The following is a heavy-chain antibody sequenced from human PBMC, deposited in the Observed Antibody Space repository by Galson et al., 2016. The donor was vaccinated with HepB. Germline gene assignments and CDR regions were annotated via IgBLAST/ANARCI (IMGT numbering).Heavy chain of an antibody. J-gene: IGHJ4*02. V-gene: IGHV1-18*01. CDR1: GYTFTSYG. Sequence: SVKVSCKASGYTFTSYGISWVRQAPGQGLEWMGWISAYNGNTNYAQKLQGRVTMTTDTSTSTAYMELRSLKSADTAVYYCAREDDYIWGSYRTIDYWGQGTLVTVSS. CDR2: ISAYNGNT. CDR3: AREDDYIWGSYRTIDY. D-gene: IGHD3-16*02.